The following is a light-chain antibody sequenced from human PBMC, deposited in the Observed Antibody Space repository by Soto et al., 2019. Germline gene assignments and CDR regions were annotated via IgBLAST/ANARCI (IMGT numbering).Light chain of an antibody. CDR3: QQLNSYQWT. Sequence: DIQLTQSPSFLSASVGDRVTITCRASQGSRSYLAWYQQKPGKAPKLLIYAASTLQSGVPSRFSGSGYGKEFTLTISSLQPEDFAAYYCQQLNSYQWTFGQGTKVEIK. CDR1: QGSRSY. J-gene: IGKJ1*01. V-gene: IGKV1-9*01. CDR2: AAS.